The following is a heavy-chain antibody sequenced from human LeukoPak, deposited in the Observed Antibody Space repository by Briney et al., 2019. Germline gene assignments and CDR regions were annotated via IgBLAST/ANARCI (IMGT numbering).Heavy chain of an antibody. D-gene: IGHD5-18*01. CDR2: IRYDGSNK. Sequence: GGSLRLSCAASGFSFSSYGMDWVRQASGKGLEWMASIRYDGSNKYYADSVKGRFTISRDNSKNTLCLQMNSLRAEDTAVYYCASSGYSYGPYGYYFDYWGQGTLATVSS. CDR1: GFSFSSYG. J-gene: IGHJ4*02. CDR3: ASSGYSYGPYGYYFDY. V-gene: IGHV3-30*02.